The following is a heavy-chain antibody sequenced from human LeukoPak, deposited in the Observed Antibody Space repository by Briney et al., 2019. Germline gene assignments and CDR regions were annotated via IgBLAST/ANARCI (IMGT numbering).Heavy chain of an antibody. CDR2: ISSSSSYI. Sequence: PGGSLRLSCAASGLTFSSYSMYWVRQAPGKGLEWVSSISSSSSYIYYADSVKGRFTISRDNAKNSLYLQMNSLRAEDTAVYYCARVIIAVAGEVDYWGQGTLVTVSS. J-gene: IGHJ4*02. V-gene: IGHV3-21*01. D-gene: IGHD6-19*01. CDR1: GLTFSSYS. CDR3: ARVIIAVAGEVDY.